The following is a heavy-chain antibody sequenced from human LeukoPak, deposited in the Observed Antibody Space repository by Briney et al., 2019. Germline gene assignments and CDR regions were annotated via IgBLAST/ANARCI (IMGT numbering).Heavy chain of an antibody. CDR3: TTALSDDFDYYFDY. Sequence: GGSLRLSCAASGFTFSNAWMSWVRQAPGKGLEWVGRIKSKTDGGTTDYAAPVKGRFTISRDDSKNTLYLQMNSLKTEDTAAYYCTTALSDDFDYYFDYWGQGTLVTVSS. D-gene: IGHD3-3*01. J-gene: IGHJ4*02. CDR2: IKSKTDGGTT. CDR1: GFTFSNAW. V-gene: IGHV3-15*01.